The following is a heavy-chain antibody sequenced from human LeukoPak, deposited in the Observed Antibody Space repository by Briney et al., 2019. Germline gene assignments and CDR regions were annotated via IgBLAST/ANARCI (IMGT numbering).Heavy chain of an antibody. V-gene: IGHV3-48*02. CDR1: GFIFRTYS. Sequence: GGSQRLSCAASGFIFRTYSMNWVRQAPGKALEWVSYISGDSNTISYADSVKGRFSVSRDNAKNSMFLQMHSLRDDDTAVYFCARELVTPNFDYWGQGTLVTVSS. J-gene: IGHJ4*02. CDR2: ISGDSNTI. D-gene: IGHD5-18*01. CDR3: ARELVTPNFDY.